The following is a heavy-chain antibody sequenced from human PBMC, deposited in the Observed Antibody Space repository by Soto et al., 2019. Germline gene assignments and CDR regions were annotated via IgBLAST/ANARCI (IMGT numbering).Heavy chain of an antibody. CDR2: IYWDDDK. D-gene: IGHD6-6*01. CDR3: AHRIAARRSRNWFDP. CDR1: GFSLSTSGVG. V-gene: IGHV2-5*02. J-gene: IGHJ5*02. Sequence: SGPTLVKPTQTLTLTCTFSGFSLSTSGVGVGWIRQPPGKALEWLALIYWDDDKRYSPSLKSRLTITKDTSKNQVVLTMTNMDPVDTATYYCAHRIAARRSRNWFDPWGQGTLVTVSS.